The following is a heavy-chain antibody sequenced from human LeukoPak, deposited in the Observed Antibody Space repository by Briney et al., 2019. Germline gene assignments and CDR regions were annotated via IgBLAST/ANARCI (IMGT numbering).Heavy chain of an antibody. Sequence: SVKVSCKASGGTFSSYAISWVRQAPGQGLEWMGGIIPIFGTANYAQEFQGRVTITADESTSTAYMELSSLRSEDTAVYYCALSSSGWQNWFDPWGQGTLVTVSS. D-gene: IGHD6-19*01. J-gene: IGHJ5*02. CDR3: ALSSSGWQNWFDP. CDR1: GGTFSSYA. CDR2: IIPIFGTA. V-gene: IGHV1-69*13.